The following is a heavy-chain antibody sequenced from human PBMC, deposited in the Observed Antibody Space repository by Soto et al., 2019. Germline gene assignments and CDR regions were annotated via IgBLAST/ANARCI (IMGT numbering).Heavy chain of an antibody. V-gene: IGHV4-59*08. Sequence: PSETLSLTCTVSGDSISSYYWSWIRQPPGKGLEWIGYSYSRGTTNYNPSLRSRVTISVDTSKNQFSPKLRSVTAADTAVYYCARRTGDYWGQGTLVTVSS. CDR1: GDSISSYY. CDR3: ARRTGDY. D-gene: IGHD3-10*01. CDR2: SYSRGTT. J-gene: IGHJ4*02.